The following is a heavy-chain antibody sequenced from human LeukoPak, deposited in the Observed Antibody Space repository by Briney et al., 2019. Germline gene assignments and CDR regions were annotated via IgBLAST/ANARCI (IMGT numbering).Heavy chain of an antibody. CDR2: ISYDGSNK. Sequence: GGSLRLSCAASGFTFSSYAMHWVRQAPGKGLEWVAVISYDGSNKYYADFVKGRFTISRDNSKNTLYLQMNSLRAEDTAVYYCARDRSSGWLWSIDYWGQGALVTASS. CDR1: GFTFSSYA. CDR3: ARDRSSGWLWSIDY. J-gene: IGHJ4*02. V-gene: IGHV3-30-3*01. D-gene: IGHD6-19*01.